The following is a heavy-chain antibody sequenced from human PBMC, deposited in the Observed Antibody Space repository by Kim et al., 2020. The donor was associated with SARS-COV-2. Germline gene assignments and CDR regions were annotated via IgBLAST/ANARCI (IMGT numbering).Heavy chain of an antibody. Sequence: DSVKGRFTISRDNAKNSLYLQMNSLRAEDTALYYCAKGYCSSTSCPIFDYWGQGTLVTVSS. D-gene: IGHD2-2*01. V-gene: IGHV3-9*01. J-gene: IGHJ4*02. CDR3: AKGYCSSTSCPIFDY.